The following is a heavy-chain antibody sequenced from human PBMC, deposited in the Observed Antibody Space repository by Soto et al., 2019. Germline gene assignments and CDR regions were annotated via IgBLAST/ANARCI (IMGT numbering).Heavy chain of an antibody. CDR3: STHPPGSHSAFDS. D-gene: IGHD4-4*01. Sequence: SQTLSLTCAISGDSVSNKGAAWNWIRHSPSRGLEWLGRTYYRKSKWLYDYAVSVRSRITINPDTSKNQFSLHLTSVTPEDTSVYFCSTHPPGSHSAFDSWGQSPLVTVSS. V-gene: IGHV6-1*01. CDR2: TYYRKSKWLY. J-gene: IGHJ4*02. CDR1: GDSVSNKGAA.